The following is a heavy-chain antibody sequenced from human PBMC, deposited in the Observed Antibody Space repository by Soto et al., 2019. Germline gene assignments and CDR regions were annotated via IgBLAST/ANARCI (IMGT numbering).Heavy chain of an antibody. CDR3: ASSATTADYYCGMDV. J-gene: IGHJ6*02. CDR1: GYTFTNYA. CDR2: INAGNGNT. V-gene: IGHV1-3*05. Sequence: QVQLVQSGAEEKKPGASVKVSCKASGYTFTNYAMHWVRQAPGQRLEWMGWINAGNGNTKYSQKFQGRVTITRDTSAGTAYMELSSLTSEDTAVYHFASSATTADYYCGMDVWGQGTTVTVSS. D-gene: IGHD1-26*01.